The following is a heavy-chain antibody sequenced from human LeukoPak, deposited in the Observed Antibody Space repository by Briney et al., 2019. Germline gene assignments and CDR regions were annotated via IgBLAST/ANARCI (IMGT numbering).Heavy chain of an antibody. CDR2: IYTSGST. J-gene: IGHJ6*03. Sequence: PSETLSLTCTVSGGSISSSSYYWGWLRQPAGKGLEWIGRIYTSGSTNYNPSLKSRVTISVDTSKNQFSLKLSSVTAADTAVYYCARDRAYGSGSDGYYYYYMDVWGKGTTVTISS. D-gene: IGHD3-10*01. CDR1: GGSISSSSYY. V-gene: IGHV4-61*02. CDR3: ARDRAYGSGSDGYYYYYMDV.